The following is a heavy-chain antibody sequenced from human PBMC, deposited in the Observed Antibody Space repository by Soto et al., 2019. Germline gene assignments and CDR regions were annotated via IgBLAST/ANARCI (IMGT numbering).Heavy chain of an antibody. V-gene: IGHV4-30-4*01. J-gene: IGHJ4*02. D-gene: IGHD4-17*01. CDR1: GGSISSGDYY. CDR3: DSGDYFDH. Sequence: SETLSLTCTVSGGSISSGDYYWCWIRQPPGKGLEWIGYSDYTESTHYNPTLKSRVTITLDTPKNQFSRKLSSVTAADTACYYCDSGDYFDHCGQGTLVTVSS. CDR2: SDYTEST.